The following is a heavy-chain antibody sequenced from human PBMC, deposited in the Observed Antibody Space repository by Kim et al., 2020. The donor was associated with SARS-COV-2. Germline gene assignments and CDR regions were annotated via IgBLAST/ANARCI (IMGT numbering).Heavy chain of an antibody. J-gene: IGHJ4*02. V-gene: IGHV5-51*01. Sequence: SPSFQGQVTIAADKSIRTAYLQWSSLKASDTAMYYCARPRATVFEYYFDYWGQGTLVTVSS. CDR3: ARPRATVFEYYFDY. D-gene: IGHD4-17*01.